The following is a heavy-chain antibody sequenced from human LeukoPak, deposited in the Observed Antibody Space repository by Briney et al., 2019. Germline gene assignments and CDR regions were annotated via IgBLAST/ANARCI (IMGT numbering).Heavy chain of an antibody. CDR1: GFTFSRYG. CDR2: ISHDGSNK. D-gene: IGHD2-15*01. Sequence: GRSLRLSCAASGFTFSRYGMLWVRPAPAKGLEWVAVISHDGSNKYYADSVKGRFTISRDNSKKTLYLQMNSLRAEDSTVYHCAKSYCSGGSCYPYYYYYPMDVWGQGTTVTVSS. V-gene: IGHV3-30*18. J-gene: IGHJ6*02. CDR3: AKSYCSGGSCYPYYYYYPMDV.